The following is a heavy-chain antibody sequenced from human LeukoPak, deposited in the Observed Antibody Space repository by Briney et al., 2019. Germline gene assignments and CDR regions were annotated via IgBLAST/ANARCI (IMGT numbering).Heavy chain of an antibody. J-gene: IGHJ5*02. Sequence: GGSLRLSCAASGFTFSSYSMNGVRQAPGKGLEWGSSISSSSSYIYYADSVKGRFTISRDNAKNSLYLQMNSLRAEDTAVYYCARMGTLNWFDPWGQGTLVTVSS. CDR1: GFTFSSYS. V-gene: IGHV3-21*01. CDR3: ARMGTLNWFDP. CDR2: ISSSSSYI. D-gene: IGHD7-27*01.